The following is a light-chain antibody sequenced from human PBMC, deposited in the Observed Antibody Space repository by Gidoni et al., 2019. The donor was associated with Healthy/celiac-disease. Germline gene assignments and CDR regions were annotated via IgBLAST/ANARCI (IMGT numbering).Light chain of an antibody. V-gene: IGKV3-15*01. J-gene: IGKJ2*03. CDR2: GAS. CDR3: QQYDNWPPVS. Sequence: EIVMTQSPATLSVSPGERATLSCRASQSISSNLAWYQQKPGQAPRLLIYGASTRSTGIPARFSGSGSGTEFSLTISSLQSEDFAVYYCQQYDNWPPVSFGQXTKLKIQ. CDR1: QSISSN.